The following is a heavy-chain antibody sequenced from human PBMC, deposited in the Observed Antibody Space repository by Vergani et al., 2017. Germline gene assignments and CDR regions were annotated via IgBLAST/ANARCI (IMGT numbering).Heavy chain of an antibody. Sequence: QLQLQESGPGLVKPSETLSLTCTVSGGSISSSSYYWGWIRQPPGKGLEWIGSIYYSGSTYYNPSLKSRVTISVDTSKNQFSLKLSSVTAADMAVYYCARGGRIAVAGTFFSWGQGTLVTVSS. CDR2: IYYSGST. V-gene: IGHV4-39*07. CDR3: ARGGRIAVAGTFFS. D-gene: IGHD6-19*01. J-gene: IGHJ4*02. CDR1: GGSISSSSYY.